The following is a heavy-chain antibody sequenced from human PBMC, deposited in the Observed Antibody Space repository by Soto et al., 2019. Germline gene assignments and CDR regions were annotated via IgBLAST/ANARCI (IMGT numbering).Heavy chain of an antibody. CDR1: GYTFSNYG. J-gene: IGHJ5*02. Sequence: QVQLVQSGAEVKKPGASVKVSCKASGYTFSNYGISWVRQGPGQGLEWMGWINPNNGATHYGLSFQGRVTMTRDTSISTAYMELSSLRSDDTAVYYCASHDPGARFDPWGQGTLVIVSS. V-gene: IGHV1-18*01. CDR2: INPNNGAT. D-gene: IGHD1-1*01. CDR3: ASHDPGARFDP.